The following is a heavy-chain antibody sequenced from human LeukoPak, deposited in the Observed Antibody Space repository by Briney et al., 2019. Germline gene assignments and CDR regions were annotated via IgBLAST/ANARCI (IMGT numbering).Heavy chain of an antibody. CDR2: INPNSGNT. CDR3: ARTYDFWSGYLGYYYMDV. Sequence: ASVKVSCKASGYTFTGYYMHWVRQAPGQGLEWTGWINPNSGNTGYAQKFQGRVTITRNTSISTAYMELSSLRSEDTAVYYCARTYDFWSGYLGYYYMDVWGKGTTVTISS. D-gene: IGHD3-3*01. V-gene: IGHV1-8*03. J-gene: IGHJ6*03. CDR1: GYTFTGYY.